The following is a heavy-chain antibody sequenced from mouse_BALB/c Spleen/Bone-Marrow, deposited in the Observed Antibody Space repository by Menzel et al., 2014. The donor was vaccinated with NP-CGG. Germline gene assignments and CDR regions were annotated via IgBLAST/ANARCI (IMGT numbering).Heavy chain of an antibody. CDR3: TRSRRAMDY. CDR1: GYTFSSDY. D-gene: IGHD2-12*01. Sequence: QVLLQQSGAELVKPGASVKLSCKASGYTFSSDYMYWVKQRPGQGLEWIGEINPSNGGTNFNEKFKSKATLTVDKSSSTAYMQLSSLTSEDSAVYYCTRSRRAMDYWGQGTSVTVSS. CDR2: INPSNGGT. V-gene: IGHV1S81*02. J-gene: IGHJ4*01.